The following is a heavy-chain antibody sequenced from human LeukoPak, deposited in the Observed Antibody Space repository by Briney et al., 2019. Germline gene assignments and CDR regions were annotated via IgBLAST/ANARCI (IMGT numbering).Heavy chain of an antibody. D-gene: IGHD3-10*01. Sequence: GGSLRLSSAASGFTFSSYGMQWVRQAPGKGLEWVAVVSSDGSATYYADSVKGRFTISRDSSKNTLYLQMNSLRTEDTAVYYCAKEIFYGSGADYNACFDYWGQPALVPVSS. CDR3: AKEIFYGSGADYNACFDY. V-gene: IGHV3-30*18. CDR1: GFTFSSYG. J-gene: IGHJ4*02. CDR2: VSSDGSAT.